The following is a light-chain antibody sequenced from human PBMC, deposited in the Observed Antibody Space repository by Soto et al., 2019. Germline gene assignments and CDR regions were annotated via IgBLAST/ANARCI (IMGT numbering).Light chain of an antibody. Sequence: QSLLTQPPSASGSPGQSVAISCTGTSSDVGGYNYVSWYQQHPGKAPKLMIYEVNKRPSGVPDRFSGSKSGNTAPLTVSGLQAEDEADYYCSSYTGSSTYVLGTGTKVT. CDR1: SSDVGGYNY. CDR3: SSYTGSSTYV. V-gene: IGLV2-8*01. CDR2: EVN. J-gene: IGLJ1*01.